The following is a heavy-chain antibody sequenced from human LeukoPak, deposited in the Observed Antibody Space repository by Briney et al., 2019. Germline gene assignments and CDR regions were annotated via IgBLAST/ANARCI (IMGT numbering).Heavy chain of an antibody. D-gene: IGHD3-22*01. CDR2: INPNSGGT. CDR3: ARDRRITMIVRGNWFDP. CDR1: GYTFTGYY. J-gene: IGHJ5*02. Sequence: ASVKVSCKASGYTFTGYYMHWVRQAPGQGLEWMGRINPNSGGTNYAQKFQGRVTMTRDTSISTAYMELSRLRSDDTAVYYCARDRRITMIVRGNWFDPWGQGTLVTVSS. V-gene: IGHV1-2*06.